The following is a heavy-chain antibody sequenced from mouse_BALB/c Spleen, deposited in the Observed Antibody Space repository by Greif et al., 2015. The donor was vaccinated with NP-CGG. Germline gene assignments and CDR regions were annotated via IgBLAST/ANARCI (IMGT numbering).Heavy chain of an antibody. V-gene: IGHV5-15*02. CDR2: ISNLAYSI. D-gene: IGHD1-1*01. CDR3: ARDYYGSSYWYFDV. J-gene: IGHJ1*01. CDR1: GFTFSDYG. Sequence: EVQRVESGGGLVQPGGSRKLSCAASGFTFSDYGMAWVRQAPGKGPEWVAFISNLAYSIYYADTVTGRFTISRENAKNTLYLEMSSLRSEDTAMYYCARDYYGSSYWYFDVRGAGTTVTVSS.